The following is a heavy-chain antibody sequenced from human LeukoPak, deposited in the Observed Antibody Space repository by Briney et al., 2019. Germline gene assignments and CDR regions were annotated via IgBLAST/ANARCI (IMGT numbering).Heavy chain of an antibody. CDR3: AREPLELTYYYYGMDV. J-gene: IGHJ6*02. CDR2: IKQDGSEK. D-gene: IGHD1-7*01. Sequence: GGSLRLSCAASGFTFSSYWMSWVRQAPGKGLEWVANIKQDGSEKYYVDSVKGRFTISRDNAKNSLYLQMNSLRAEDTAVYYCAREPLELTYYYYGMDVWGQGTTVTVSS. V-gene: IGHV3-7*01. CDR1: GFTFSSYW.